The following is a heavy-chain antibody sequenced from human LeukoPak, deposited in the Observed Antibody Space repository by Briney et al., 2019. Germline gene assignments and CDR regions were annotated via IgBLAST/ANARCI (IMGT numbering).Heavy chain of an antibody. CDR2: IYYRGST. Sequence: PSETLSLTCTVSGGSISSSSYYWGWIRQPPGTGLEWTGSIYYRGSTYYNPSLKSRVTISVDTSKNQFSLKLSSVTAADTAVYYCARGPRYYDILTGYSNWFDPWGQGTLVTVSS. J-gene: IGHJ5*02. CDR3: ARGPRYYDILTGYSNWFDP. V-gene: IGHV4-39*01. D-gene: IGHD3-9*01. CDR1: GGSISSSSYY.